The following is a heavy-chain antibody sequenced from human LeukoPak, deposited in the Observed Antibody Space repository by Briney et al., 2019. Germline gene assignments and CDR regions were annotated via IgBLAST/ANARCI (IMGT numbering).Heavy chain of an antibody. CDR2: IYTSGST. V-gene: IGHV4-4*07. J-gene: IGHJ3*02. D-gene: IGHD4-17*01. Sequence: PSETLSLTCTVSGGSISSYYWRWIRQPAGKGLEWIGRIYTSGSTNYNPSLKSRVTMSVDTSKNQFSLKLSPVTAADTAVYYCARDLFGDLRSDDAFDIWGQGTMVTVSS. CDR3: ARDLFGDLRSDDAFDI. CDR1: GGSISSYY.